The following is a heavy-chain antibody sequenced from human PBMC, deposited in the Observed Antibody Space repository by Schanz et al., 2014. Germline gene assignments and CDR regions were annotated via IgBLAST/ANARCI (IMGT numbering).Heavy chain of an antibody. D-gene: IGHD3-9*01. V-gene: IGHV3-21*01. Sequence: EVQLVESGGGLVKPGGSLRLSCEASEFTFSSYKMDWVRQAPGKGLEWVSSISSSGSYIHYADSVKGRFTISRDNAKNTLYLQMNSLRAEDTAVYYCARDSSPNYDVLTAYYSIDYWGQGTLVTVSS. J-gene: IGHJ4*02. CDR2: ISSSGSYI. CDR1: EFTFSSYK. CDR3: ARDSSPNYDVLTAYYSIDY.